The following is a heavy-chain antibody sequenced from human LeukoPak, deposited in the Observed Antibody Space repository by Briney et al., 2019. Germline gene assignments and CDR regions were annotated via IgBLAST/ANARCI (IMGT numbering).Heavy chain of an antibody. D-gene: IGHD1-14*01. CDR1: GFIFSSYG. Sequence: PGGSLRLSCAASGFIFSSYGMHWVRQAPGKGLEWVAFIRYDGSNTYYADSLKGRFTISRDNSKDTLYVQMNSLRAEDTAVYYCARSYGTYNWFDSWGQGTLVTVSS. J-gene: IGHJ5*01. CDR2: IRYDGSNT. V-gene: IGHV3-30*02. CDR3: ARSYGTYNWFDS.